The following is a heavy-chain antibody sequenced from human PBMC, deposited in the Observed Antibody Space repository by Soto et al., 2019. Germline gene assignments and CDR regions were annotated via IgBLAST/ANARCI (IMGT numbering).Heavy chain of an antibody. CDR2: INPNSGGT. CDR3: ARDQRDTAMADDYFDY. J-gene: IGHJ4*02. Sequence: ASVKVSCKASGYTFTGYYMHWVRQAPGQGLEWMGWINPNSGGTNYAQKFQGRVTMTRDTSISTAYMELSRLRSDDTAVYYCARDQRDTAMADDYFDYWGQGTLVTVSS. D-gene: IGHD5-18*01. CDR1: GYTFTGYY. V-gene: IGHV1-2*02.